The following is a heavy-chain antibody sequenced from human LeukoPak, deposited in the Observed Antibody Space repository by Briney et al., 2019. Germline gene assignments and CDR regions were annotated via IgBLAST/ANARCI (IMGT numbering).Heavy chain of an antibody. CDR3: ARGGYYGSGNHYWYFDL. V-gene: IGHV1-46*01. J-gene: IGHJ2*01. Sequence: ASVKVSCKASGYTFTSYYMHWVRQAPGQGLEWMGIINPSGGSTSYAQKFQGRVTMTRDTSTSTVYMELSSLRSEDTAVYYCARGGYYGSGNHYWYFDLWGRGTLVTVSS. D-gene: IGHD3-10*01. CDR1: GYTFTSYY. CDR2: INPSGGST.